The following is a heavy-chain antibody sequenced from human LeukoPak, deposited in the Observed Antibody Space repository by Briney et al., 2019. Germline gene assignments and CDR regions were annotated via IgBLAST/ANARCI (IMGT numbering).Heavy chain of an antibody. CDR2: IKQDGSEK. D-gene: IGHD6-6*01. J-gene: IGHJ4*02. V-gene: IGHV3-7*01. Sequence: GGSLRLSCAASGFTFSSYWMSWVRQAPGKGLEWVANIKQDGSEKYYVDSVKGRVTISRDNAKNSLYLQMNSLRAEDTAVYYCARTSVSTAARIDYWGQGTLVTVPS. CDR3: ARTSVSTAARIDY. CDR1: GFTFSSYW.